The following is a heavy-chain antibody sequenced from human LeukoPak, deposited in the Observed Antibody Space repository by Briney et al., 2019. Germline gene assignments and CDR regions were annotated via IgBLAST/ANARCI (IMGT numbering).Heavy chain of an antibody. CDR2: IKQDGSEK. Sequence: GGSLRLSCAASGFTVSSNYMSWVRQAPGKGLEWVANIKQDGSEKYYVDSVKGRFTISRDNAKNSLYLQMNSLRAEDTAVYYCARDISYQLPNYYYYYYMDVWGKGTTVTVSS. CDR3: ARDISYQLPNYYYYYYMDV. V-gene: IGHV3-7*01. J-gene: IGHJ6*03. CDR1: GFTVSSNY. D-gene: IGHD2-2*01.